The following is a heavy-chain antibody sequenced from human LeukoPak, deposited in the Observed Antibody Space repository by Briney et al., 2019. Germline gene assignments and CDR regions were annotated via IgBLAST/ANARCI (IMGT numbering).Heavy chain of an antibody. CDR1: GGSISSGGYY. CDR3: AREGGYCTSTSCYHWFDP. Sequence: PSETLSLTCIVSGGSISSGGYYWSWIRQPPGKGLEWIGNIYHIGSTYYNPSLKSRVTISVDRSKNQFSLKLSSVTAADTAVYYCAREGGYCTSTSCYHWFDPWGQGTLVTVSS. D-gene: IGHD2-2*01. V-gene: IGHV4-30-2*01. J-gene: IGHJ5*02. CDR2: IYHIGST.